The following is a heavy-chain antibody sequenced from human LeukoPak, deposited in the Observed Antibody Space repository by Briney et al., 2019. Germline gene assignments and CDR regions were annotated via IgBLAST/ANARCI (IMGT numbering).Heavy chain of an antibody. CDR1: GYTFTGYY. CDR3: ARESTHRSPLPAAADY. J-gene: IGHJ4*02. Sequence: GASVKVSCKASGYTFTGYYMHWVRQAPGQGLEWMGGIIPIFGTANYAQKFQGRVTITADESTSTAYMELSSLRSEDTAVYYCARESTHRSPLPAAADYWGQGTLVTVSS. V-gene: IGHV1-69*13. D-gene: IGHD2-2*01. CDR2: IIPIFGTA.